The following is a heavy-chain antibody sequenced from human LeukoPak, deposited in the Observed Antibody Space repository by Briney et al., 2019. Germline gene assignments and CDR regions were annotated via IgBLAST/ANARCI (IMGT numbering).Heavy chain of an antibody. D-gene: IGHD3-10*01. CDR2: IYTSGSA. CDR3: ARVTTVRGPYFDY. Sequence: SETLSLTCTVSGYSISSGYYWGWIRQPAGKGLEWVGRIYTSGSANYNPSLKSRVTMSLDTSKNQFSLKLSSVTAADTAVYYCARVTTVRGPYFDYWGQGTLVTVSS. V-gene: IGHV4-4*07. J-gene: IGHJ4*02. CDR1: GYSISSGYY.